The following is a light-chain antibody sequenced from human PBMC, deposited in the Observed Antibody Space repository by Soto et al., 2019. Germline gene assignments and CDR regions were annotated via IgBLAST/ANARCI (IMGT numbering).Light chain of an antibody. CDR1: QSVSTY. CDR3: QQRYNWVT. V-gene: IGKV3-11*01. CDR2: DAS. Sequence: EIVLTQSPATLSLSPGERATLSCRASQSVSTYLAWFQQKPGQAPRLLIYDASNRATGIPARFSGSGSGTDFTLTNSSLEPEDFAVYYWQQRYNWVTFGGGTKVEIK. J-gene: IGKJ4*01.